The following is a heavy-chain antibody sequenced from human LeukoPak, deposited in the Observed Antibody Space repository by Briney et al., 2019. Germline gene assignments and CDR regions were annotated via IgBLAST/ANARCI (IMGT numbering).Heavy chain of an antibody. V-gene: IGHV1-2*02. Sequence: ASVKVSCKASGYTFTGYHMHWVRQAPGQGLEWMGWINPNSGGTNYAQKFQGRVTMTTDTSTSTAYMELRSLRSDDTAVYYCASMSSSWYWFDPWGQGTLVTVSS. CDR2: INPNSGGT. J-gene: IGHJ5*02. D-gene: IGHD6-13*01. CDR1: GYTFTGYH. CDR3: ASMSSSWYWFDP.